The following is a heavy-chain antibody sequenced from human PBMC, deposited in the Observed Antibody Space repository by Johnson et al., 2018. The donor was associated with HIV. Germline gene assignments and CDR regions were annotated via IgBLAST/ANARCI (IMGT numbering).Heavy chain of an antibody. J-gene: IGHJ3*01. Sequence: VQLVESGGGLIQPGGSLRLSCGASGFTFDNFAMSWVRQAPGKGLEWVSGINWNGGCTGYADSVKGRFTISRDNAKNSLYLQMNSLRAEDTAVYYCAKRFGYDNRGDQFDFWGQGAMVTVSS. D-gene: IGHD3-22*01. CDR2: INWNGGCT. V-gene: IGHV3-20*04. CDR3: AKRFGYDNRGDQFDF. CDR1: GFTFDNFA.